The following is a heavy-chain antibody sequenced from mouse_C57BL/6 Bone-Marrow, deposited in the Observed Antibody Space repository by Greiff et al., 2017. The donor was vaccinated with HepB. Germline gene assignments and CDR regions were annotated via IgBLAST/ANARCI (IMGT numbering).Heavy chain of an antibody. J-gene: IGHJ1*03. CDR1: GYTFTSYW. V-gene: IGHV1-53*01. D-gene: IGHD2-4*01. CDR2: IYPSNGGT. CDR3: AREGMITTDWYFDV. Sequence: QVQLQPPGTELVKPGASGKLSCKASGYTFTSYWMHRGKERPGQGLEWVGNIYPSNGGTNYNEKFKSKATLTVDKSSSTAYMQLSSLTSEDSAVYYCAREGMITTDWYFDVWGTGTTVTVSS.